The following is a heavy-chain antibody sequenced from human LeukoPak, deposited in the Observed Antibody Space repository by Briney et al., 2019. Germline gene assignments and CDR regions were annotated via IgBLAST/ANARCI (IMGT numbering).Heavy chain of an antibody. Sequence: GGSLRLSCAASGFTFSSYAMSWVRQAPGKGLEWVSAISGSGGSTYYADSVKGRFTISRDNSKNTLYLQMNSLRAEDTAVYYCAKDPIAFEESPYYFDYWGQGTLVTVSS. CDR2: ISGSGGST. CDR3: AKDPIAFEESPYYFDY. J-gene: IGHJ4*02. D-gene: IGHD3-10*01. CDR1: GFTFSSYA. V-gene: IGHV3-23*01.